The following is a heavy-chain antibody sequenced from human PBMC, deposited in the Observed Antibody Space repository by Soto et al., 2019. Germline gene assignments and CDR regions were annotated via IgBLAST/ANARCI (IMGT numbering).Heavy chain of an antibody. J-gene: IGHJ6*02. V-gene: IGHV1-69*13. CDR1: GGTFSSYA. Sequence: ASVKVSCKASGGTFSSYAISWVRQAPGQGLEWMGGIIPIFGTANYAQKFQGRVTITADESTSTAYMELSSLSSEDTAVYYCAIPYGGAAGMRYYYGMDVWGQGTTVTVSS. CDR2: IIPIFGTA. D-gene: IGHD6-13*01. CDR3: AIPYGGAAGMRYYYGMDV.